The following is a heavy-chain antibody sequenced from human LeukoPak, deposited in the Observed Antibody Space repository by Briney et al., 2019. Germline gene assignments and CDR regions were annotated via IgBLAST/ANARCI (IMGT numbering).Heavy chain of an antibody. Sequence: SETLSLTCTVSGASISDYYWSWIRQPPGKGLEWIGYIYYSGSTNYNPSLKSRVTISIDTSKNQFSLKLSSVTAADTAVYYCAREYSSSSGRRAFDIWGQGTMVTVSS. D-gene: IGHD6-6*01. J-gene: IGHJ3*02. CDR2: IYYSGST. CDR3: AREYSSSSGRRAFDI. CDR1: GASISDYY. V-gene: IGHV4-59*08.